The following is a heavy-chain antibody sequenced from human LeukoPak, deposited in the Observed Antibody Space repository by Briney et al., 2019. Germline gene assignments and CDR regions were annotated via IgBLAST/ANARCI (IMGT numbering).Heavy chain of an antibody. CDR1: GYTFPNFF. CDR3: ARGRLRSLFDH. Sequence: VSVKVSCKASGYTFPNFFLHWVRQAPGQGLEWMGIINPSGGSTSYAQKFQGRVIMTRDMSTSTLYMELSNLRSEDTAVYYCARGRLRSLFDHWGQGTLVTVSS. CDR2: INPSGGST. D-gene: IGHD4-17*01. J-gene: IGHJ4*02. V-gene: IGHV1-46*01.